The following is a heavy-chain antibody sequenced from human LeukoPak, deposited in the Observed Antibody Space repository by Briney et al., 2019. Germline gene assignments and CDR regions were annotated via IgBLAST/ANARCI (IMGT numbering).Heavy chain of an antibody. D-gene: IGHD7-27*01. V-gene: IGHV4-30-4*08. Sequence: SETLSLTCTVSGVSISSGDYYWSWIRQPPGKGLEWIGYIYYSGSTYYSPSLKSRVTISVDTSKNQFSLKLSSVTAADTAVYYCARGARYLGWFDPWGQGTLVTVSS. CDR1: GVSISSGDYY. CDR3: ARGARYLGWFDP. CDR2: IYYSGST. J-gene: IGHJ5*02.